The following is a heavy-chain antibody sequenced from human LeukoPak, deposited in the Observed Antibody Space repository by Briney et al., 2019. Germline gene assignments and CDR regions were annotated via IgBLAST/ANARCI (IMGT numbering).Heavy chain of an antibody. CDR3: ARGSLVRSSPIGDY. Sequence: GRSLRLSCAASGFTFSSYGMHWVRQAPGKGLEWVAVISYDGSNKYYADSVKGRFTISRDNSKNTLYLQMNSLRSDDTAVYYCARGSLVRSSPIGDYWGQGTLVTVSS. D-gene: IGHD6-13*01. J-gene: IGHJ4*02. V-gene: IGHV3-30*03. CDR1: GFTFSSYG. CDR2: ISYDGSNK.